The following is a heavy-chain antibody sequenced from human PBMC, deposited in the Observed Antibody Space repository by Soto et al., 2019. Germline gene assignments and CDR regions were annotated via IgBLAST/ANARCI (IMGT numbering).Heavy chain of an antibody. CDR1: GFTFRNYA. CDR3: ARPWGQLSTYYYGMDT. CDR2: ISYDGDNK. V-gene: IGHV3-30-3*01. D-gene: IGHD3-16*01. J-gene: IGHJ6*02. Sequence: PGGSLRLSCAVSGFTFRNYAMHWVRQAPGKGLEWVATISYDGDNKYYTDSVKGPFTISRDNSKNTLYLQMNSLRPEDTAVYYCARPWGQLSTYYYGMDTWGQGTTVTVSS.